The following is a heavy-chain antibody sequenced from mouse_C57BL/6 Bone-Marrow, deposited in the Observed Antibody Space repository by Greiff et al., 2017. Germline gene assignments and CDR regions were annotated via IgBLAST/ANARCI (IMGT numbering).Heavy chain of an antibody. CDR3: ARPPFAY. Sequence: QVQLQQPGAELAKPGASVKLSCKASGYTFTSYWMHWVKQRPGRGLEWIGRIDPNSGGTKYNEKFKSKATLTVDKPSSTAYMQLSSLTSGDSAVYYCARPPFAYWGQGALVTVSA. V-gene: IGHV1-72*01. CDR1: GYTFTSYW. J-gene: IGHJ3*01. CDR2: IDPNSGGT.